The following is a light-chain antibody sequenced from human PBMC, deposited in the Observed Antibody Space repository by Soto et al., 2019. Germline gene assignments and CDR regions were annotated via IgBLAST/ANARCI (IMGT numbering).Light chain of an antibody. Sequence: QSVLTQPPSVSGAPGQRVTISCTGSSSNIGAGYDVHWYQQLPGTAPKLLIYGNSNRPSGVPDRFSGAKSGTSASLAITGLQAEHEADYYCQSYDSSLSADVFGTGTKVTVL. CDR2: GNS. V-gene: IGLV1-40*01. CDR3: QSYDSSLSADV. CDR1: SSNIGAGYD. J-gene: IGLJ1*01.